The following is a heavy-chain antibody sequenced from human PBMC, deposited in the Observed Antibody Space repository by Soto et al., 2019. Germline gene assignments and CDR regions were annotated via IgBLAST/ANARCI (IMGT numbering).Heavy chain of an antibody. CDR3: ARDPGYCSGGSCYETPWVDY. CDR1: GFTFSSYG. V-gene: IGHV3-33*01. D-gene: IGHD2-15*01. CDR2: IWYDGSNK. Sequence: QVQLVESGGGVVQPGRSLRLSCAASGFTFSSYGMHWVRQAPGKGLEWVAVIWYDGSNKYYADSVKGRFTISRDNSMNTLYLQMNSLRAEDTAVYYCARDPGYCSGGSCYETPWVDYCGQGSLVTVSS. J-gene: IGHJ4*02.